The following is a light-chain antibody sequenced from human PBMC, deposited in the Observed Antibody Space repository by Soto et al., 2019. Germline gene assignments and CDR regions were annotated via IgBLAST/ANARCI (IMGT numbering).Light chain of an antibody. CDR3: CSHSASIHWV. V-gene: IGLV2-14*03. CDR1: SSDVGGYNF. CDR2: EVL. Sequence: QSALTQPASVSGSPGQSITISCTGTSSDVGGYNFVSWYQQHPGNAPKLIIHEVLNRPSGVSSRLSGSKSGNTASLTISGLQAEDDAVYYCCSHSASIHWVFGGGTKLTVL. J-gene: IGLJ3*02.